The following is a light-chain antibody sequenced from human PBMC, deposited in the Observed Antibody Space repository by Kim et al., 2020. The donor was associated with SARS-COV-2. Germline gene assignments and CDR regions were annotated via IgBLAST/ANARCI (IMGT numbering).Light chain of an antibody. J-gene: IGLJ3*02. Sequence: ASGQTARILCGGTNIERKSVHWYQQKTGQAPVLVITYDTSRPSGIPDRFSASNSGSTATLTISRVEAGDEADYYCQVWDSDIDHWVFGGGTKVTVL. CDR3: QVWDSDIDHWV. CDR2: YDT. CDR1: NIERKS. V-gene: IGLV3-21*04.